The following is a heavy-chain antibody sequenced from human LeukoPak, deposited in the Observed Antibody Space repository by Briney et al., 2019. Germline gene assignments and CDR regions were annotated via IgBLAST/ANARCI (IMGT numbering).Heavy chain of an antibody. CDR3: ARGQLWFGDYYFDY. J-gene: IGHJ4*02. Sequence: GGSLRLSCAASGFTFSSYWMHWVRQAPGKGLVWVSRINSDGSSTSYADSVKGRFTISRDNAKNTLYLQMNSLRAEDTAVYYCARGQLWFGDYYFDYWGQGTLVTVSS. CDR1: GFTFSSYW. D-gene: IGHD3-10*01. V-gene: IGHV3-74*01. CDR2: INSDGSST.